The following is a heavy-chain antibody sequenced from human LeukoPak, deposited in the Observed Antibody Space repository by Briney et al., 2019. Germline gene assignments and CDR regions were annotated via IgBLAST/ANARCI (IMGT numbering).Heavy chain of an antibody. J-gene: IGHJ2*01. V-gene: IGHV4-59*08. Sequence: SETLSLTCTVSSGSISSYYWSWIRQPPGKGLEWIGYIHYSGTTNYNPSLKSRVTISVDTSKNQLSLKLNSVTAADTAVYYCARHVSYWYFDLWGRGTLVTVSS. CDR1: SGSISSYY. CDR2: IHYSGTT. CDR3: ARHVSYWYFDL. D-gene: IGHD5/OR15-5a*01.